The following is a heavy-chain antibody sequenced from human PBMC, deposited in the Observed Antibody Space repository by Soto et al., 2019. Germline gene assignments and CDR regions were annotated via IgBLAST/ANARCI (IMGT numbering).Heavy chain of an antibody. CDR1: GDSVSNKNTA. J-gene: IGHJ4*02. CDR2: TYYRSKWYN. Sequence: SQTLSLTCVISGDSVSNKNTAWNWSRQSPSGGLEWLGRTYYRSKWYNDYATSMKSRITISPDTSKNQFSLHLNSVTPEDTAVYFCARRFFDLGSAFDFWGPGTPVTVSS. CDR3: ARRFFDLGSAFDF. D-gene: IGHD3-10*01. V-gene: IGHV6-1*01.